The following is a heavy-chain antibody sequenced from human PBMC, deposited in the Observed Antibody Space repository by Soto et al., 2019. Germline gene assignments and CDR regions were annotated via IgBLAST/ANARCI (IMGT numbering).Heavy chain of an antibody. D-gene: IGHD3-22*01. V-gene: IGHV3-30-3*01. CDR3: ARERGYYYDRSGYWY. CDR1: AFTFINYA. J-gene: IGHJ1*01. CDR2: ISYDGSSR. Sequence: GGSLILSCAASAFTFINYAMHWVRQAPGKGLEWVAVISYDGSSRYYADSVKGRFTISRDNSKNTLYLQMNSLRAEDTAVYYCARERGYYYDRSGYWYWGQGTLVTVYS.